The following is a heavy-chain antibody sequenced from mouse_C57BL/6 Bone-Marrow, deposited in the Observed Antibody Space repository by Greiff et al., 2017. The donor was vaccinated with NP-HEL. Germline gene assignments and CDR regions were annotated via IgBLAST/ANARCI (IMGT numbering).Heavy chain of an antibody. CDR3: AREGLLATVVEDYAMDY. Sequence: VQLQQPGAELVKPGASVKMSCKASGYTFTSYWITWVKQRPGQGLEWIGDIYPGSGSTNYNEKFKSKATLTVDTSSSTAYMQLSSLTSEDSAVYYCAREGLLATVVEDYAMDYWGQGTSVTVSS. D-gene: IGHD1-1*01. J-gene: IGHJ4*01. CDR1: GYTFTSYW. V-gene: IGHV1-55*01. CDR2: IYPGSGST.